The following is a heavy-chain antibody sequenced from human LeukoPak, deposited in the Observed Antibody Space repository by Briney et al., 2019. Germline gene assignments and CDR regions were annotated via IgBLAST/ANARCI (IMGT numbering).Heavy chain of an antibody. Sequence: GGSLRLSCAASGFTFSSYWMHWVRQAPGKGLVWVSRINSDGSSTSYADSVKGRFTISRDNAKNTLYLQMNSLRAEDTAVYYCARGAAARPRWFDPWGQGTLVTVSS. CDR1: GFTFSSYW. J-gene: IGHJ5*02. CDR2: INSDGSST. V-gene: IGHV3-74*01. CDR3: ARGAAARPRWFDP. D-gene: IGHD6-6*01.